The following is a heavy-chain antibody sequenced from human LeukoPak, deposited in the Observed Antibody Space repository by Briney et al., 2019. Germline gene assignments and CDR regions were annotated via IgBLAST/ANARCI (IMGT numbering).Heavy chain of an antibody. J-gene: IGHJ4*02. CDR2: IWYDGSNK. CDR1: GFTFSSYG. Sequence: PGGSLRLSSAASGFTFSSYGMHWVRQAPGKGPEWVALIWYDGSNKYYGDSVKGRFTISRDNSKNTVYLQMNSLRAEDTGVYYCARDRLEAVTDDDYFDYWGQGTLVTVSS. V-gene: IGHV3-33*01. CDR3: ARDRLEAVTDDDYFDY. D-gene: IGHD2-21*02.